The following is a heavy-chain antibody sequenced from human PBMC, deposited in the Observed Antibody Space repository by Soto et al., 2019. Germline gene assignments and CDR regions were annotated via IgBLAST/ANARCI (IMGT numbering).Heavy chain of an antibody. J-gene: IGHJ6*01. D-gene: IGHD3-9*01. Sequence: EVQLVESGGGLTQPGVSLRLSCAASGFTVGSNYMSWVRQAPGKGLEWVSVIYSEGTPYYADSVKGRFTISRENSNNTLYLHMNNLRAEDTAVYYCARSTYYDILTGSYYDYAMDVW. CDR2: IYSEGTP. CDR3: ARSTYYDILTGSYYDYAMDV. CDR1: GFTVGSNY. V-gene: IGHV3-53*01.